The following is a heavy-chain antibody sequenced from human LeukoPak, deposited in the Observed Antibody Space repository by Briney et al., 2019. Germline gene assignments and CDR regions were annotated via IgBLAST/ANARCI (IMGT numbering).Heavy chain of an antibody. J-gene: IGHJ4*02. CDR2: IYHSGST. V-gene: IGHV4-4*02. CDR3: ARETERESYAYFDY. D-gene: IGHD1-1*01. Sequence: SGTLSLTCAVSGGSISSSNWWSWVRPPPGKGLEWIGEIYHSGSTNYNPSLKSRVTISVDTSKNQFSLKLSSVTAADTAVYYCARETERESYAYFDYWGQGTLVTVSS. CDR1: GGSISSSNW.